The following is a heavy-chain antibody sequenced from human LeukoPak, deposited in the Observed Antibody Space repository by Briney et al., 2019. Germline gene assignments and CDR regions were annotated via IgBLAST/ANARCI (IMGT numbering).Heavy chain of an antibody. CDR3: ARGFYDSSAYYTWNYYYMDV. CDR1: GGTFSSYA. V-gene: IGHV1-69*06. J-gene: IGHJ6*03. D-gene: IGHD3-22*01. Sequence: GASVKVSCKASGGTFSSYAISWVRQAPGQGLEWMGGIIPIFGTANYAQKFQGRVTITADKSTNTAYMELSSLRSEDTAVYYCARGFYDSSAYYTWNYYYMDVWGKGTTVTVSS. CDR2: IIPIFGTA.